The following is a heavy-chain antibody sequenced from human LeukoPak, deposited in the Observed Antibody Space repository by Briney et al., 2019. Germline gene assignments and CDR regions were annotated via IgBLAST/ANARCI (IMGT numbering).Heavy chain of an antibody. V-gene: IGHV4-34*01. CDR3: ARGRIAKIVVVHSFQYGMDV. Sequence: SETLSLTCDVFGGSFTDYFWAWIRQSPGKGLEWIGEINDYSGNTNYNPSLNSRVSISLEKSKNQFSLELRSVTAADTAVYYCARGRIAKIVVVHSFQYGMDVWGQGTTVTVSS. J-gene: IGHJ6*02. CDR1: GGSFTDYF. CDR2: INDYSGNT. D-gene: IGHD3-22*01.